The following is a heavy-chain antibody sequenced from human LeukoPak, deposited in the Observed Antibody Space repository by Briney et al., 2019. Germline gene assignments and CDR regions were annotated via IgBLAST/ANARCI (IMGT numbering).Heavy chain of an antibody. CDR1: GFTFSNAW. V-gene: IGHV3-15*01. CDR2: IKSKTDGGTT. CDR3: TTGWNDYVWGSYRTNDY. Sequence: GGSLRLSCAASGFTFSNAWMSWVRQAPGKGLEWVGRIKSKTDGGTTDYAAPVKGRFTISRDDSKNTLYLQMNSLKTEDTGVYYCTTGWNDYVWGSYRTNDYWGQGTLVTVSS. J-gene: IGHJ4*02. D-gene: IGHD3-16*02.